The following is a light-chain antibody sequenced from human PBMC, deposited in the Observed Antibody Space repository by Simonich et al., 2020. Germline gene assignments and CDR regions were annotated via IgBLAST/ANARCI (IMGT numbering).Light chain of an antibody. Sequence: QSALTQPASVSWSPGQSITISCTGTSSDVGGYNYVSWYQQHPGKAPKLMIYDVSIRPSGVSNRFSGSKSGNTASLTISGLQAEDEADYYCSSYTSSSTVVFGGGTKLTVL. CDR2: DVS. CDR1: SSDVGGYNY. CDR3: SSYTSSSTVV. V-gene: IGLV2-14*03. J-gene: IGLJ2*01.